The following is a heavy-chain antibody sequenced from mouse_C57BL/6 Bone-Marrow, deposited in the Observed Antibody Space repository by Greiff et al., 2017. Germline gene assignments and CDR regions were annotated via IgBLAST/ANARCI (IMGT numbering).Heavy chain of an antibody. Sequence: VQLQQPGAELVKPGASVKLSCKASGYTFTSYWMHWVKQRPGQGLEWIGMIHPNSGSTNYNEKFKSKATLTVNKSSSTAYMQVSILTSEDSAVYYCASERDYYGSAWFAYWGQGTLVTVSA. CDR3: ASERDYYGSAWFAY. CDR2: IHPNSGST. V-gene: IGHV1-64*01. D-gene: IGHD1-1*01. J-gene: IGHJ3*01. CDR1: GYTFTSYW.